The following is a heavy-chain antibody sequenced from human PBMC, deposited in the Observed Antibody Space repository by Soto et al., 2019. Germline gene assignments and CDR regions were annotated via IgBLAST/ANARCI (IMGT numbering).Heavy chain of an antibody. CDR3: ARGGDWLFDY. CDR2: IHYRGNT. D-gene: IGHD3-9*01. V-gene: IGHV4-4*02. Sequence: QVQLQESGPGLVKPSGTLSLTCDVFGDSINRNKWWTWVRQAPGKGTEWIGEIHYRGNTNYNPSLKSRVIVSMDTSKNQFSLRLTSVTAADTAVYYCARGGDWLFDYWGQGILVTVS. CDR1: GDSINRNKW. J-gene: IGHJ4*02.